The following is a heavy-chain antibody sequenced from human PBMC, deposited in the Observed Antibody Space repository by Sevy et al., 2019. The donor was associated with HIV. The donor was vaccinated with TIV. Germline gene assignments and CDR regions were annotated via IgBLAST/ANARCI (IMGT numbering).Heavy chain of an antibody. CDR1: GFTFSYYS. CDR2: ISSGSSYI. V-gene: IGHV3-21*01. D-gene: IGHD3-22*01. Sequence: GGSLRLSCAASGFTFSYYSMNWVRQAPGKGLQWVSSISSGSSYIYYADSVKGRFTISRDNAKNSLYLQMNSRRAEDTAVYYCSGATDYYDNSGGMDVWGQGTTVTVSS. J-gene: IGHJ6*02. CDR3: SGATDYYDNSGGMDV.